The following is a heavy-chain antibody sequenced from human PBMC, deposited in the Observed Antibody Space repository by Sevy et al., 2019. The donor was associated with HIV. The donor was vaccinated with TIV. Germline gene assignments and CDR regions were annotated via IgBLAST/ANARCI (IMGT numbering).Heavy chain of an antibody. D-gene: IGHD3-22*01. V-gene: IGHV3-23*01. CDR3: AKGWGGHYDPDEIAYYFYYYNMDV. CDR2: ISGSGTRT. J-gene: IGHJ6*03. CDR1: GFSFDSYG. Sequence: GGSLRLSCAVSGFSFDSYGMTWVRQAPGKGLEWVSAISGSGTRTYYADSVKGRFIISRDNSKNTLELQMNSLRAEDRASYYCAKGWGGHYDPDEIAYYFYYYNMDVWGKGTTVTVSS.